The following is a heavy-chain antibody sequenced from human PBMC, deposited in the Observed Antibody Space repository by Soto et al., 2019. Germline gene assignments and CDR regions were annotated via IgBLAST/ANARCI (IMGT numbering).Heavy chain of an antibody. J-gene: IGHJ6*02. CDR3: ANIGEGAPLGVTIPYYYYYYGMDV. CDR1: GFTFSSYA. V-gene: IGHV3-23*01. CDR2: ISGSGGST. D-gene: IGHD3-3*01. Sequence: PGGSLRLSCAASGFTFSSYAMSWVRQAPGKGLEWVSAISGSGGSTYYADSVKGRFTISRDNSKNTLYLQMNSLRAEDTAVYYCANIGEGAPLGVTIPYYYYYYGMDVWGQGTTVTVSS.